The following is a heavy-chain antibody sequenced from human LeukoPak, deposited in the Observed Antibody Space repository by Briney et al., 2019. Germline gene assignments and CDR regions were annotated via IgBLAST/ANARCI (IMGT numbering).Heavy chain of an antibody. CDR1: GFTFSSYA. V-gene: IGHV3-30-3*01. CDR2: ISYDGSNK. CDR3: ARDSGWKNFDY. Sequence: PGRSLRLSCAASGFTFSSYAMHWVRQAPGKGLEWVAVISYDGSNKYYADSVKGRFTISRDNSKNTLYLQMNSLRAEDTAVYYCARDSGWKNFDYWGQGTLVTVSS. J-gene: IGHJ4*02. D-gene: IGHD6-19*01.